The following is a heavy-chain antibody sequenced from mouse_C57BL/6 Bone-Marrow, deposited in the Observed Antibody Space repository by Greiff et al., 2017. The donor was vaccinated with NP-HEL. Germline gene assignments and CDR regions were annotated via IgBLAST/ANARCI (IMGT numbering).Heavy chain of an antibody. CDR3: AREGGLRRRTYAMDY. CDR2: INYDGSST. Sequence: EVKLMESEGGLVQPGSSMKLSCTTSGFTFSDYYMAWVRQVPEKGLDWVANINYDGSSTYYLDSLKSRFIISRDNAKNILYLQMSSLKSEDTATYYGAREGGLRRRTYAMDYWGQGTSVTASS. V-gene: IGHV5-16*01. J-gene: IGHJ4*01. CDR1: GFTFSDYY. D-gene: IGHD2-4*01.